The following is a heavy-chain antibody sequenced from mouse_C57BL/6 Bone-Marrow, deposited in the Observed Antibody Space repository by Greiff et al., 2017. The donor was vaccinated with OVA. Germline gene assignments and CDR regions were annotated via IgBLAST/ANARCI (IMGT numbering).Heavy chain of an antibody. CDR2: ISSGGDYI. D-gene: IGHD2-1*01. Sequence: EVKVVESGGGLVKPGGSLKLSCAASGFTFSSYAMSWVRQTPEKRLEWVAYISSGGDYIYYADTVKGRFTISRDNARNTLYLQMSSLKSEDTAMYYCTRLLDAMDYWGQGTSVTVSS. J-gene: IGHJ4*01. V-gene: IGHV5-9-1*02. CDR3: TRLLDAMDY. CDR1: GFTFSSYA.